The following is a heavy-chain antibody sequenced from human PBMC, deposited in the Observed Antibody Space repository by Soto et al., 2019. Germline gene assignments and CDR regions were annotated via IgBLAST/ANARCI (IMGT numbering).Heavy chain of an antibody. J-gene: IGHJ6*02. CDR1: GGSISSGGYY. V-gene: IGHV4-31*03. CDR2: IYYSGST. CDR3: ARLMVRGVIIRYYYYYGMDV. D-gene: IGHD3-10*01. Sequence: PSETLSLTCTVSGGSISSGGYYWSWIRQHPGKGLEWIGYIYYSGSTYYNPSLKSRVTISVDTSKNQFSLKLSSVTAADTAVYYCARLMVRGVIIRYYYYYGMDVWGQGTTVTVSS.